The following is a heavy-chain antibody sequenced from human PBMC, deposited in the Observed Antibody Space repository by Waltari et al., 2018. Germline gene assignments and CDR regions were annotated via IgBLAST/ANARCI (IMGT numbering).Heavy chain of an antibody. J-gene: IGHJ5*02. Sequence: QVQLQQWGAGLLKPSETLSLTCAVYGGSFSGYYWSWIRQPPGKGLEGIGEINHSGSTNYNPSLKSRVTISVDTSKNQFSLKLSSVTAADTAVYYCARGVRRITIFGVVLAWFDPWGQGTLVTVSS. CDR2: INHSGST. CDR3: ARGVRRITIFGVVLAWFDP. D-gene: IGHD3-3*01. CDR1: GGSFSGYY. V-gene: IGHV4-34*01.